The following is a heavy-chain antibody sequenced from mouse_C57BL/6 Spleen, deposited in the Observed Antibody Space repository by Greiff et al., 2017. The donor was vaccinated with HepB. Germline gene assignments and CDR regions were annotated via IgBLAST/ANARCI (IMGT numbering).Heavy chain of an antibody. V-gene: IGHV3-6*01. Sequence: EVKLVESGPGLVKPSQSLSLTCSVTGYSITSGYYWNWIRQFPGNKLEWMGYISYDGSNNYNPSLKNRISITRDTSKNQFFLKLNSVTTEDTATYYCARDGPYWGQGTLVTVSA. J-gene: IGHJ3*01. CDR3: ARDGPY. CDR1: GYSITSGYY. CDR2: ISYDGSN.